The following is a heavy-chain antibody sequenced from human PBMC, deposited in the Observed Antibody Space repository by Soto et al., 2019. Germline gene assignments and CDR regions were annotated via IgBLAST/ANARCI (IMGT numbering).Heavy chain of an antibody. CDR1: GGSISSSSYY. CDR2: IYYSGST. J-gene: IGHJ5*02. V-gene: IGHV4-39*01. D-gene: IGHD6-13*01. CDR3: ARLKPQSGYSSSWYLRQGWFDP. Sequence: KTSETLSLTCTVSGGSISSSSYYWGWIRQPPGKGLEWIGSIYYSGSTYYNPSLKSRVTISVDTSKNQFSLKLSSVTAADTAVYYCARLKPQSGYSSSWYLRQGWFDPWGQGTLVTVSS.